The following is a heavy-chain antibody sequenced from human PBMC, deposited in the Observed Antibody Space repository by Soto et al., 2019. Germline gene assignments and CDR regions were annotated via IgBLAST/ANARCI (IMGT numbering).Heavy chain of an antibody. CDR3: AILYYYDSGDYYSNYQYYGMDV. D-gene: IGHD3-22*01. CDR1: GFTFTSFY. J-gene: IGHJ6*02. CDR2: MHPYGGGT. V-gene: IGHV1-46*01. Sequence: RASVKVSCKASGFTFTSFYMHWVRQAPGQGPEWMGIMHPYGGGTGYAQKFQGRVTLTRDTSTRTDYMELSSLRSDDTAVYYCAILYYYDSGDYYSNYQYYGMDVWGQGTTVTVSS.